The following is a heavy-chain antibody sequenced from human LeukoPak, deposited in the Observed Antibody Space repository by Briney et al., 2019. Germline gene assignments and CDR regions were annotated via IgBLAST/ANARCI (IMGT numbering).Heavy chain of an antibody. CDR3: ARDPKYSNSWFFDY. D-gene: IGHD6-13*01. Sequence: PGGSLRLSCAASGFTFSSYVMHWVRQAPGKGLEWVAGIWYDGSNYYYADSVKGRFTISRDNSKNTLYLQMNSLRAEDTAVYYCARDPKYSNSWFFDYWGQGTLVTVSS. CDR1: GFTFSSYV. CDR2: IWYDGSNY. J-gene: IGHJ4*02. V-gene: IGHV3-33*01.